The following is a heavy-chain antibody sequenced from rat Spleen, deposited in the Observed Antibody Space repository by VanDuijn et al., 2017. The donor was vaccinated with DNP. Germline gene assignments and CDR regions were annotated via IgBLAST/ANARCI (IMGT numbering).Heavy chain of an antibody. CDR1: GFTFSDYD. Sequence: EVQLVESGGGLVQPGGSLKFSCTTSGFTFSDYDMAWVRQAPTKGLEWVTSISSTGEVTYYRDSVRGRFTISRDNTMNTLYLQMDSLRSEDTATYYCTRRWYGSFGYWGQGVMVTVSS. V-gene: IGHV5S13*01. J-gene: IGHJ2*01. D-gene: IGHD1-8*01. CDR2: ISSTGEVT. CDR3: TRRWYGSFGY.